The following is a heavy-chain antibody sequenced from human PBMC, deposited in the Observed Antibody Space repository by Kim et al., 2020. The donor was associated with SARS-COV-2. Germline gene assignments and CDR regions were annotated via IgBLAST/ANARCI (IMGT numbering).Heavy chain of an antibody. J-gene: IGHJ6*02. D-gene: IGHD3-10*01. Sequence: GGSLRLSCAASEFSFSSYSMNWVRQAPGKGLEWVSYISRSSSTINYADSVKGRFTISRDDAKKSLYLQMNSLRDEDTAVYYCAGGFSDLGYNYYYMDVWGQGTTVTVSS. CDR2: ISRSSSTI. CDR1: EFSFSSYS. V-gene: IGHV3-48*02. CDR3: AGGFSDLGYNYYYMDV.